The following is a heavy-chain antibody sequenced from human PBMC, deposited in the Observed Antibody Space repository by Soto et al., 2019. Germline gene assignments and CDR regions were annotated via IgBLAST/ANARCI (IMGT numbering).Heavy chain of an antibody. CDR3: ATSRGLGNAFDI. CDR2: IYYSGST. D-gene: IGHD3-16*01. Sequence: SETLSLTCTVSGGSISSYYWSWIRQPPGKGLEWIGYIYYSGSTNYNPSLKCRVTISVDTSKNQFSLKLSSVTAADTAVYYCATSRGLGNAFDIWGQGTMVTVSS. V-gene: IGHV4-59*01. J-gene: IGHJ3*02. CDR1: GGSISSYY.